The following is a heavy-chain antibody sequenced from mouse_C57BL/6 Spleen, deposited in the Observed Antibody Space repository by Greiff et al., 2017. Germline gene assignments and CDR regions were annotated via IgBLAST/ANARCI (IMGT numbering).Heavy chain of an antibody. J-gene: IGHJ1*03. CDR3: ARHYGSSYHWYFDV. Sequence: VQVVESGPELVKPGASVKISCKASGYAFSSSWMNWVKQRPGKGLEWIGRIYPGDGDTNYNGKFKGKATLTAARSSSTAYMRLRSLASEDSAVYICARHYGSSYHWYFDVWGTGTTVTVSS. D-gene: IGHD1-1*01. V-gene: IGHV1-82*01. CDR1: GYAFSSSW. CDR2: IYPGDGDT.